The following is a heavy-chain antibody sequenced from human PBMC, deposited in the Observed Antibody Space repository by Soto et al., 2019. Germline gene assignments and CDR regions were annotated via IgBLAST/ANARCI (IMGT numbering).Heavy chain of an antibody. J-gene: IGHJ4*02. CDR1: GFTFSGYA. Sequence: VQLVESGGGVVHPGRSLRLSCAASGFTFSGYAMHWFSQSPGKGLDWVAVVSHDGRNTHYADSVKGRFTISRDSSKNTVALELTSLRAEDTAVYYCAKGGRQWLVTSDFNYWGQGALVTVSS. CDR3: AKGGRQWLVTSDFNY. V-gene: IGHV3-30*18. D-gene: IGHD6-19*01. CDR2: VSHDGRNT.